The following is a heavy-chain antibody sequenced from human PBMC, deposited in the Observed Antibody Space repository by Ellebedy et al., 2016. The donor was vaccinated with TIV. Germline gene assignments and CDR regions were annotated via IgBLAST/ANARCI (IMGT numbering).Heavy chain of an antibody. J-gene: IGHJ4*02. Sequence: GESLKISXAASGFTFSSYSMNWDRQAPGKGLEWVSYISSSGSTIYYADSVKGRFTISRDNSKNTLYLQMNSLRAEDTAVYYCAKEALVGVHFDYWGQGTLVTVSS. CDR2: ISSSGSTI. CDR1: GFTFSSYS. D-gene: IGHD3-10*01. V-gene: IGHV3-48*01. CDR3: AKEALVGVHFDY.